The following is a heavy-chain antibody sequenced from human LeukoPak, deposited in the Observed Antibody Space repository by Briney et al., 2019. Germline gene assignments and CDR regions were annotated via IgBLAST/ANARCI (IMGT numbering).Heavy chain of an antibody. CDR2: INPNSGGT. J-gene: IGHJ5*02. CDR3: ARQDLGGWFDP. CDR1: GYTFTGYY. V-gene: IGHV1-2*02. Sequence: VASVKVSCKASGYTFTGYYMHWVRQAPGQGLEWMGWINPNSGGTNYAQKFQGRVTMTRDTSISTAYMELSRLRSEDTAVYYCARQDLGGWFDPWGQGTLVTVSS.